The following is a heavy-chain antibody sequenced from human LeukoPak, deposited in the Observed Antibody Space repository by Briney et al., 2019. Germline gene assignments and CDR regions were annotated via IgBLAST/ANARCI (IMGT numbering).Heavy chain of an antibody. D-gene: IGHD1-14*01. CDR3: ARAEYYYYYMDV. CDR1: GGSISSSSYY. Sequence: SETLSLTCTVSGGSISSSSYYWSWIRQPPGKGLEWIGSIYYSGSTYYNPSLKSRVTISVDTSKNQFSLKLSSVTAADTAVYYCARAEYYYYYMDVWGKGTTVTVSS. V-gene: IGHV4-39*07. J-gene: IGHJ6*03. CDR2: IYYSGST.